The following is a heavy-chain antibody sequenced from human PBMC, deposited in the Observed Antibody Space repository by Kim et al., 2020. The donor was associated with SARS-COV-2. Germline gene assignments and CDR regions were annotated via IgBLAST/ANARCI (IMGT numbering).Heavy chain of an antibody. V-gene: IGHV3-21*01. Sequence: GGSLRLSCAASGFTLSSYSMNWVRQAPGKGLEWVSSISSSSSYIYYADSVKGRLPISRDNAKNSLYLQMNSLRAEDTAVYYCARDHSVGARTHYFDYWGQGTLVTVSS. D-gene: IGHD1-26*01. CDR1: GFTLSSYS. CDR3: ARDHSVGARTHYFDY. J-gene: IGHJ4*02. CDR2: ISSSSSYI.